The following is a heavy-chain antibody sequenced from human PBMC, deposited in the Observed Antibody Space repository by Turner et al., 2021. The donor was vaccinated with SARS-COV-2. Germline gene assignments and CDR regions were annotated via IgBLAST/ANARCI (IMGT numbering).Heavy chain of an antibody. V-gene: IGHV1-8*01. J-gene: IGHJ4*02. CDR3: ARVGEPLRNIKDY. CDR2: MNPNSGNT. D-gene: IGHD2-21*02. Sequence: QVQLVQSGVEVQKTGASVKVSCMASGYTLTSYDINWVRQATGQGLEWMGWMNPNSGNTGYAQKFQGRVTMTRNTSISTVFMGLSSLRSEDTAVYYCARVGEPLRNIKDYWGQGTLVTVSS. CDR1: GYTLTSYD.